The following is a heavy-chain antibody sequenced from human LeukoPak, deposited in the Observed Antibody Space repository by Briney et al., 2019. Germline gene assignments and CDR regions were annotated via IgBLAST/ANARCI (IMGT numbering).Heavy chain of an antibody. CDR2: IYYSGST. CDR1: GGSISSYY. Sequence: SETLSLTCTVSGGSISSYYWSWIRQPPGKGLEWIGYIYYSGSTNYNPSLKSRVTISVDTSKNQFSLKLSSVTAADTAVYYCARCSGYTLYYYYMDVWGKGTTVTVSS. J-gene: IGHJ6*03. CDR3: ARCSGYTLYYYYMDV. V-gene: IGHV4-59*08. D-gene: IGHD3-22*01.